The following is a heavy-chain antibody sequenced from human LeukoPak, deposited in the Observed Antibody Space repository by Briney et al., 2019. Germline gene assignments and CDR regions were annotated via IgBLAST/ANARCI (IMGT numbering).Heavy chain of an antibody. D-gene: IGHD1-1*01. CDR1: GYTFTGYY. V-gene: IGHV1-2*06. CDR2: INPNSGGT. Sequence: ASVKVSCKASGYTFTGYYMHWVRQAPGQGLEWMGQINPNSGGTNYAQKFQGRVTMTRDTSISTACMELSRLRSDDTAVYYWARVLEAGSDYWGQGTLVTVSS. CDR3: ARVLEAGSDY. J-gene: IGHJ4*02.